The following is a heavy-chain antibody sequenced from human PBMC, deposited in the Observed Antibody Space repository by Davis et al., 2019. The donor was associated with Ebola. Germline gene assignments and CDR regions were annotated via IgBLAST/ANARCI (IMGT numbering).Heavy chain of an antibody. V-gene: IGHV3-7*03. CDR2: INEDGSAR. Sequence: GESLKISCEASGFTFSDYWMTWVRQAPGKGLDWVANINEDGSARYYVDSVKGRFTISRDNVKNSLYLQMNSLRTDDTALYYCIKETNPGGADCWGPGTLVLVSS. CDR1: GFTFSDYW. J-gene: IGHJ4*02. D-gene: IGHD3-16*01. CDR3: IKETNPGGADC.